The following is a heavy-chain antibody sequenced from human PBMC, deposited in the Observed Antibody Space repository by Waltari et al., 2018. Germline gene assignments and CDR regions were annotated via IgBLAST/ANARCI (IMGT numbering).Heavy chain of an antibody. J-gene: IGHJ5*02. D-gene: IGHD6-13*01. Sequence: QLQLQESGPGLVKPSETLSLTCTVSGGSISSSSYYWGWIRQPPGKGLEWIGSIYYSGSTYYNPSLKSRVTISVDTSKNQFSLKLSSLTAADTAVYYCARVPDVPYSSSWNNWFDPWGQGTLVTVSS. CDR2: IYYSGST. V-gene: IGHV4-39*07. CDR1: GGSISSSSYY. CDR3: ARVPDVPYSSSWNNWFDP.